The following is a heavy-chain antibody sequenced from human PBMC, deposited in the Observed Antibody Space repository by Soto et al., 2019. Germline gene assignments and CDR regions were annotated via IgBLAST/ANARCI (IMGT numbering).Heavy chain of an antibody. D-gene: IGHD3-22*01. CDR2: ISYDGSNK. CDR1: GFTFSSYG. Sequence: GGSLRLSCAASGFTFSSYGMHWVRQAPGKGLEWVAVISYDGSNKYYADSVKGRFTISRDNSKSTLYLQMNSLRAEDTAVYYCAKRHGYYDSSGYLDYWGQGTLVTVSS. CDR3: AKRHGYYDSSGYLDY. V-gene: IGHV3-30*18. J-gene: IGHJ4*02.